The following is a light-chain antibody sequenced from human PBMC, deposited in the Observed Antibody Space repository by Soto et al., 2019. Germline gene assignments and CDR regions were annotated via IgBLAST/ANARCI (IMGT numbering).Light chain of an antibody. CDR3: QQYGNWPRT. J-gene: IGKJ1*01. V-gene: IGKV3-20*01. Sequence: EIVLTQSPGTLSLSPGERATLSCRASQSVSSSYLAWYQQKPGQAPRLLIYGASSRATGIPDRFSGSGSGTDFTLTISRLEPEDFAVYYCQQYGNWPRTFGQGTKVEI. CDR1: QSVSSSY. CDR2: GAS.